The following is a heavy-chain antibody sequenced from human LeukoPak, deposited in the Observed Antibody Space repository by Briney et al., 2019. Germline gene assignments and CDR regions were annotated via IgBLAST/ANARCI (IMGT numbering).Heavy chain of an antibody. CDR2: ISSSGSTI. Sequence: GGSLRLSLAASGLSFSVYWMNWFRQAPGKGLEWVSYISSSGSTIYYADSVKGRFTISRDNAKNSLYLQMNSLRAEDTAVYYCAELGITMIGGVWGKGTTVTISS. V-gene: IGHV3-11*04. J-gene: IGHJ6*04. CDR1: GLSFSVYW. D-gene: IGHD3-10*02. CDR3: AELGITMIGGV.